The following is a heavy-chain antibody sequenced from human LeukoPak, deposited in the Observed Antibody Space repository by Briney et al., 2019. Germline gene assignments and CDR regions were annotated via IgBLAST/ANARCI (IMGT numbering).Heavy chain of an antibody. J-gene: IGHJ4*02. CDR2: ISGSGGST. CDR1: GFTFSSYG. V-gene: IGHV3-23*01. D-gene: IGHD2-15*01. Sequence: GGSLRLSCAASGFTFSSYGMSWVRQAPGKGLEWVSAISGSGGSTYYADSVKGRFTISRDNSKNTLYLQMNSLRAEDTAVYYCAKDKLSYCSGGSCYNDVWVDYWGQGTLVTVSS. CDR3: AKDKLSYCSGGSCYNDVWVDY.